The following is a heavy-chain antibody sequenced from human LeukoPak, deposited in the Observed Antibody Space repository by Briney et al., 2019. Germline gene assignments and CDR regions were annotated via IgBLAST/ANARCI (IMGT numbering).Heavy chain of an antibody. D-gene: IGHD1-26*01. CDR1: GGSISSSSYY. V-gene: IGHV4-39*01. CDR2: IYYSGST. J-gene: IGHJ4*02. Sequence: KPSETLSLTCTVSGGSISSSSYYWGWIRQPPGKGLEWIGSIYYSGSTYYNPSLKSRVTISVDTSKNQFSLKLSSVTAADTAVYYCARAPGATSPYYFDYWGQGTLVTVSS. CDR3: ARAPGATSPYYFDY.